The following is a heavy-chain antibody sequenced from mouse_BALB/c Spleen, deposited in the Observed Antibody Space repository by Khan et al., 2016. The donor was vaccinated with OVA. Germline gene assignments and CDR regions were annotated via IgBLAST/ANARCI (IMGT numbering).Heavy chain of an antibody. D-gene: IGHD2-10*02. CDR2: IYPGNVNT. CDR1: GYTFTSYY. V-gene: IGHV1S56*01. CDR3: ARAGYGSFAY. J-gene: IGHJ3*01. Sequence: QVQLQQSGPELVKPRASVRISCKASGYTFTSYYIHWVKQRPGQGLEWIGWIYPGNVNTEYNERFTGKATLTADKSSNTAYVQLSSLTSEDSAVYFCARAGYGSFAYWGQGTLVTVSA.